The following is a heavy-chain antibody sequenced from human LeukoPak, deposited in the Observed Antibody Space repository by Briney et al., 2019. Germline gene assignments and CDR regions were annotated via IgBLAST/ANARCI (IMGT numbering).Heavy chain of an antibody. V-gene: IGHV3-48*03. CDR1: GFTFSSYE. J-gene: IGHJ4*02. Sequence: GGSLRLSCAASGFTFSSYEMNWVRQAPGKGLEWVSYISSSGSTIYYADSVKGRFTISRDNAKNSLYLQMNSLRAEDTAVYYCARARSCYDSSGYGDYWGQGTLVTVSS. D-gene: IGHD3-22*01. CDR3: ARARSCYDSSGYGDY. CDR2: ISSSGSTI.